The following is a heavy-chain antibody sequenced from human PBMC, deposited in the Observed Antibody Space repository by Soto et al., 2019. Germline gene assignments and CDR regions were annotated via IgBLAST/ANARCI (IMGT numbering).Heavy chain of an antibody. CDR1: GGTFSSYT. CDR3: ARMRYSSSDPFDY. Sequence: QVPLVQSGAEVKKPGSSVKVSCKASGGTFSSYTISWVRQAPGQGLEWMGRIIPILGIANYAQKFQGRVTITADKSTSTAYMELSSLRSEDTAVYYCARMRYSSSDPFDYWGQGTLVTVSS. J-gene: IGHJ4*02. D-gene: IGHD6-6*01. V-gene: IGHV1-69*02. CDR2: IIPILGIA.